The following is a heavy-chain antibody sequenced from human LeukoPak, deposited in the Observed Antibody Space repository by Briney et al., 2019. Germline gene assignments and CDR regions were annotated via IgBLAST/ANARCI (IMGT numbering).Heavy chain of an antibody. V-gene: IGHV4-59*08. D-gene: IGHD3-10*01. CDR2: VYYSGRT. J-gene: IGHJ4*02. CDR1: GXSISSYY. CDR3: ARHKPTGSYPLEL. Sequence: PSETLSLTCTASGXSISSYYWSWLRQPPGKGLEWIGHVYYSGRTTYNPSLRSRLTISADTSTSQVSLKLSSVTAADTAVYYCARHKPTGSYPLELWGQGTLVTVSS.